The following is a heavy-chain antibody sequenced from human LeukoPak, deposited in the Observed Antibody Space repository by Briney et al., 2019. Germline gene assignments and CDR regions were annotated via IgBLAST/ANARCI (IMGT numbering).Heavy chain of an antibody. D-gene: IGHD3-3*01. J-gene: IGHJ3*02. Sequence: SVKVSCKASGYTFTSYGISWVRQAPGQGLEWMGGIIPIFGTANYAQKFQGRVTITADESTSTAYMELSSLRSEDTAVYYCARLGITIFGVVPNDAFDIWGQGTMVTVSS. CDR1: GYTFTSYG. CDR3: ARLGITIFGVVPNDAFDI. V-gene: IGHV1-69*13. CDR2: IIPIFGTA.